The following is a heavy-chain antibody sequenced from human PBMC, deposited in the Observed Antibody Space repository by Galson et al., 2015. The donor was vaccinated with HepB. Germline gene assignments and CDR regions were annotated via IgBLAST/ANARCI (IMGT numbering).Heavy chain of an antibody. V-gene: IGHV3-23*01. Sequence: SLRLSCAASGFTFSSYAMSWVRQAPGKGLEWVSGISGSGDSTYYADSVKGRFTISRDNSKNTLYLQVSSLKVEDTAVYYCAKGGLWQFLDYWGQGTVVTVSS. J-gene: IGHJ4*02. CDR3: AKGGLWQFLDY. D-gene: IGHD3-10*01. CDR2: ISGSGDST. CDR1: GFTFSSYA.